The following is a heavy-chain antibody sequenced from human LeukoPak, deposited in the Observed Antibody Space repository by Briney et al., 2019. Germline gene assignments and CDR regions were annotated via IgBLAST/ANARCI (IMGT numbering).Heavy chain of an antibody. V-gene: IGHV1-2*02. CDR1: GYTFTAYG. D-gene: IGHD3-22*01. Sequence: GASVKVSCKASGYTFTAYGLHWVRQAPGQGLEWLGWVNPYYGNTDYSQKFQGRVTMTRDTSISTAYMELSRLRSDDTAVYYCARPSMYYYDSSGYIGLVGTGHYYYGMDVWGQGTTVTVSS. CDR2: VNPYYGNT. CDR3: ARPSMYYYDSSGYIGLVGTGHYYYGMDV. J-gene: IGHJ6*02.